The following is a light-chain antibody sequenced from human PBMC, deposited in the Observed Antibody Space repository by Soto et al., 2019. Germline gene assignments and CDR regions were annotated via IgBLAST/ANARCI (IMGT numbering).Light chain of an antibody. CDR3: SSYTNINKRACV. Sequence: QSALTQPASVSGSPGQSVTISCTGTSGDIGSYNRVSWYQQHPGKAPKLIIYEVTDRPSGVSNLSSGSKSGNTASLTISGLQAEDEAEYYCSSYTNINKRACVFGTGTKLTVL. J-gene: IGLJ1*01. CDR2: EVT. CDR1: SGDIGSYNR. V-gene: IGLV2-14*01.